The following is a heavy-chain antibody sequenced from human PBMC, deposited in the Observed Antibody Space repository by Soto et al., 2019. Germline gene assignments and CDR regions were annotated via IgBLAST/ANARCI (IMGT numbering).Heavy chain of an antibody. Sequence: QVQLQQWGAGLLKPSETLSLTCAVYGWSFSGYYWSWIRQPPGKGLEWIGEINHSASTNYNPSLKIRVTISVDTSKNEFSLKLSSVTAADTAVYYCARGRTAYLRSAYFDYWGQGTLVTVSS. CDR1: GWSFSGYY. D-gene: IGHD2-2*01. V-gene: IGHV4-34*01. CDR2: INHSAST. CDR3: ARGRTAYLRSAYFDY. J-gene: IGHJ4*02.